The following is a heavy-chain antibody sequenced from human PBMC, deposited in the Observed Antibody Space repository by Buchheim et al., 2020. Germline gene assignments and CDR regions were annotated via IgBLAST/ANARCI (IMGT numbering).Heavy chain of an antibody. Sequence: QVQLVESGGGVVQPGRSLRLSCAASGFTFSSYGMHWVRQAPGKGLEWVAFIRYDGSNKYYADSVKGRFTISRDNSKNTLYLQMNSLRAEDTVVYYCAKDVGGSYCGMDVWGQGTT. CDR1: GFTFSSYG. CDR3: AKDVGGSYCGMDV. J-gene: IGHJ6*02. CDR2: IRYDGSNK. D-gene: IGHD5-12*01. V-gene: IGHV3-30*02.